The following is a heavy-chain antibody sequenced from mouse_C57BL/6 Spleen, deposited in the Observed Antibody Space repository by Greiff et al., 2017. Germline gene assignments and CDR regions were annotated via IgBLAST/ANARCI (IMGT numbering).Heavy chain of an antibody. D-gene: IGHD3-2*02. J-gene: IGHJ2*01. V-gene: IGHV1-81*01. CDR3: AREGSSGYVYYFDY. Sequence: VQLKQSGAELARPGASVKLSCKASGYTFTSYGISWVKQRTGQGLEWIGEIYPRSGNTYYNEKFKGKATLTADKSSSTAYMELRSLTSEDSAVYFCAREGSSGYVYYFDYWGQGTTLTVSS. CDR2: IYPRSGNT. CDR1: GYTFTSYG.